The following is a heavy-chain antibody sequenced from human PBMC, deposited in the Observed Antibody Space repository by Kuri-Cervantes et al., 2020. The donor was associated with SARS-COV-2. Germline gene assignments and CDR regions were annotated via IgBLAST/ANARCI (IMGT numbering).Heavy chain of an antibody. CDR1: GVRFGIHA. V-gene: IGHV3-30-3*01. Sequence: GGSLRLSSKASGVRFGIHAMHWVRQAPGKGLEWLSFISFDGDKTYYADSVRDRFTISRDNSENTVSLQMHSLGPEDTTVCYCGRDRETTWYYAMDVWGQGTTVTVSS. CDR3: GRDRETTWYYAMDV. CDR2: ISFDGDKT. D-gene: IGHD1-14*01. J-gene: IGHJ6*02.